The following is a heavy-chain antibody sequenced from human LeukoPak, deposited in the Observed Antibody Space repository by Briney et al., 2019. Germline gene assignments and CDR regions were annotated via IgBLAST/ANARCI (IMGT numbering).Heavy chain of an antibody. CDR2: ISSNGGST. CDR1: GFTFSSYA. D-gene: IGHD3-22*01. Sequence: GGSLRLSCSASGFTFSSYAMHWVRQAPGKGLESVSAISSNGGSTYYADSVKGRFTISRDNSKNTLYLQMSSLRAEDTAVYYCVKEIDYYDSSGPVEHWGQGTLVTVSS. CDR3: VKEIDYYDSSGPVEH. J-gene: IGHJ1*01. V-gene: IGHV3-64D*06.